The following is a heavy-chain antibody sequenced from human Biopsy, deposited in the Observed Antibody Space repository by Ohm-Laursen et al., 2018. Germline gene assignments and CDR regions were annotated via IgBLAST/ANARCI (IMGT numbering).Heavy chain of an antibody. V-gene: IGHV3-48*03. CDR2: ITGSSSTI. CDR1: GFTFNSHE. Sequence: SLRLSCAASGFTFNSHEMNWVRQAPGKGLEWISYITGSSSTICYADSVKGRFTISRDNAKNSLYLQRNSLRAEDTAVYYCTRLAYYYYYGMDVWGQGTTVTVSS. CDR3: TRLAYYYYYGMDV. D-gene: IGHD2-21*01. J-gene: IGHJ6*02.